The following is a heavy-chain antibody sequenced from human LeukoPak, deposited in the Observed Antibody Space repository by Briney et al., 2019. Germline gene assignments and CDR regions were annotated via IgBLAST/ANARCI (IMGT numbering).Heavy chain of an antibody. J-gene: IGHJ3*02. V-gene: IGHV4-4*07. Sequence: SETLSLTCIVSGGSISSYYWSWIRQPAGSGLEWIGRIYSSGSPNYNASLQSRVTMSVDTFKNQLSLKLTSVTAADTAVYYCARGVDGGDKRSGAFDIWGEGTMVTVSS. CDR2: IYSSGSP. CDR3: ARGVDGGDKRSGAFDI. CDR1: GGSISSYY. D-gene: IGHD2-21*02.